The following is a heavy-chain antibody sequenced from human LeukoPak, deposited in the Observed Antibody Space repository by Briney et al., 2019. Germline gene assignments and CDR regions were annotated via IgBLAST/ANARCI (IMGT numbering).Heavy chain of an antibody. CDR1: GGTFSSYA. CDR2: IIPIFGTA. CDR3: ARKDTAMGPFDY. Sequence: SVKVSCKASGGTFSSYAISWVRQAPGQGLEWMGRIIPIFGTANYAQKFQGRVTITTDESTSTAYMELSSLRSEDTAVYYCARKDTAMGPFDYWGQGTLVTVSS. J-gene: IGHJ4*02. D-gene: IGHD5-18*01. V-gene: IGHV1-69*05.